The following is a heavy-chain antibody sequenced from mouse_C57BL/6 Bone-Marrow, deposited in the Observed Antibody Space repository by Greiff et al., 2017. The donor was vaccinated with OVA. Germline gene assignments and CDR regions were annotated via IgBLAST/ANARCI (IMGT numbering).Heavy chain of an antibody. Sequence: EVQLQQSGPGLVKPSQSLSLTCSVTGYSITSGYYWNWIRQFPGNKLEWMGYISYDGSNNYNPSLKNRISITRDTSKNQFFLKLNSVTTEDTATYYCARGWAYFDYWGQGTTLTVSS. CDR2: ISYDGSN. D-gene: IGHD1-1*02. CDR3: ARGWAYFDY. CDR1: GYSITSGYY. J-gene: IGHJ2*01. V-gene: IGHV3-6*01.